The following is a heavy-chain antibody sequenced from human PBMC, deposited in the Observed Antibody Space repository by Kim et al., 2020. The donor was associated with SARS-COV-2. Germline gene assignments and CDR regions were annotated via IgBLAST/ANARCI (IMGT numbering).Heavy chain of an antibody. CDR2: IYTSGST. CDR3: ARFAPDYSNSKRYYYYYYMDV. Sequence: SETLSLTCTVSGGSISSYYWSWIRQPAGKGLEWIGRIYTSGSTNYNPSLKSRATMSVDTSKNQFSLKLSSVTAADTAVYYCARFAPDYSNSKRYYYYYYMDVWGKGTTVTVSS. J-gene: IGHJ6*03. D-gene: IGHD4-4*01. V-gene: IGHV4-4*07. CDR1: GGSISSYY.